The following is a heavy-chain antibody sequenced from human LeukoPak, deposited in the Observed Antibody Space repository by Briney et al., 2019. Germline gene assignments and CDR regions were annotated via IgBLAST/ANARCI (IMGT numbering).Heavy chain of an antibody. J-gene: IGHJ4*02. V-gene: IGHV1-2*02. CDR2: INPYNGDT. CDR1: GYTFTGYY. Sequence: ASVKVSCKASGYTFTGYYIHWVRQAPGQGLEWMGWINPYNGDTNYAQKFQGRVTMTRDTSISTSYMELNRLRSDDTAVYYCARDGGEKSFDFWGQGALVTVSS. D-gene: IGHD2-15*01. CDR3: ARDGGEKSFDF.